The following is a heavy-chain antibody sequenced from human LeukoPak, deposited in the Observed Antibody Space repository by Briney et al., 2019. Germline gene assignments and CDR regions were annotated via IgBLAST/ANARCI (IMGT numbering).Heavy chain of an antibody. CDR3: VKDVGGSYAFDY. CDR2: INDNGGRT. Sequence: GGSLRLSCSASGFTFSRYAMHWVRQAPGKGLEYVSGINDNGGRTHYGDSVKGRFSISRDNSKNTLHLQMSTLRAEDTALYYCVKDVGGSYAFDYWGQEILVTVAS. J-gene: IGHJ4*02. V-gene: IGHV3-64D*09. CDR1: GFTFSRYA. D-gene: IGHD1-26*01.